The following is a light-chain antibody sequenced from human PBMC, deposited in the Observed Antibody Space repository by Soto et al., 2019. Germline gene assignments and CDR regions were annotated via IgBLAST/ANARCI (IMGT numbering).Light chain of an antibody. J-gene: IGKJ1*01. Sequence: DIQMTQSPSTLSASVGDRVTITCRASQSVSSWLAWYQQKPGKAPKVLIYDASSLKSGVPSRFSGSGSGTEFTLTISSLRPDDLATYYCQQYNRYSRTFGQGTKVEIK. CDR2: DAS. CDR3: QQYNRYSRT. V-gene: IGKV1-5*01. CDR1: QSVSSW.